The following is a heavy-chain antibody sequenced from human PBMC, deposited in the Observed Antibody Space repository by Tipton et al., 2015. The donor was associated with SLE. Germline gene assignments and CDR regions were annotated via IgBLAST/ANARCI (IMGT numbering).Heavy chain of an antibody. V-gene: IGHV4-34*01. Sequence: TLSLTCAVYGGPFSGFYWSWIRQPPGKGLERIGEINHSGSTNYNPSLKSQVTMSVDTSKNQFSLKLSSVTAADTAVYYCARGLGTMARGLIGQLFDYWGQGTLVTVSS. J-gene: IGHJ4*02. CDR1: GGPFSGFY. D-gene: IGHD3-10*01. CDR3: ARGLGTMARGLIGQLFDY. CDR2: INHSGST.